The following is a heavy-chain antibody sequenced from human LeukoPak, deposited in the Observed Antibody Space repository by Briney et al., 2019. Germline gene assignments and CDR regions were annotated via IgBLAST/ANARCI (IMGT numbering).Heavy chain of an antibody. CDR1: GYSISSGYY. CDR2: IYHRGST. D-gene: IGHD1-26*01. CDR3: ARRPGAFGAFDI. J-gene: IGHJ3*02. Sequence: KASETLSLTCAVSGYSISSGYYWGWIRQPPGKGLEWIGSIYHRGSTYYNPSLKSRVTISVDTSKNQFSLKLSSVTAADTAVYYCARRPGAFGAFDIWGQGTMVTVSS. V-gene: IGHV4-38-2*01.